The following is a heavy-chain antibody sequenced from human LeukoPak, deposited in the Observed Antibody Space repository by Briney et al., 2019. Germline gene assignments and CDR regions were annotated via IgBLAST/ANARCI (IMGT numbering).Heavy chain of an antibody. D-gene: IGHD2/OR15-2a*01. CDR2: INPSGGST. CDR3: ATSTTTSDAFDI. CDR1: GYTFTSYY. Sequence: ASVKVSCKVSGYTFTSYYMHWVRQAPGQGLEWMGIINPSGGSTSYAQKFQGRVTMTRDTSTSTVYMELSSLRSEDTAVYYCATSTTTSDAFDIWAKGQWSPSLQ. V-gene: IGHV1-46*01. J-gene: IGHJ3*02.